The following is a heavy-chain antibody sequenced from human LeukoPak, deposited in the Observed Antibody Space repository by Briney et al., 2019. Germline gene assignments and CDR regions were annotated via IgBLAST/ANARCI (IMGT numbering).Heavy chain of an antibody. CDR2: INQDGSEK. J-gene: IGHJ3*02. CDR3: ARPPHQFGLDI. D-gene: IGHD3-16*01. CDR1: GFTFSNYW. V-gene: IGHV3-7*03. Sequence: PGGSLRLSCAASGFTFSNYWLNWVRQAPGKGLEWVANINQDGSEKNYVDSVKGRFTISRDNAKNSLSLQMNSLRAEDTAVYYCARPPHQFGLDIWGQGTVVIVSS.